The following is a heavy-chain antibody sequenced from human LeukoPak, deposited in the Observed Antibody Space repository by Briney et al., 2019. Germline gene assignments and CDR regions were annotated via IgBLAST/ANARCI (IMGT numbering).Heavy chain of an antibody. V-gene: IGHV3-49*04. J-gene: IGHJ4*02. CDR2: IRMTADGRTK. CDR1: GFTFGDYS. CDR3: TRGTGAPSY. Sequence: PGRPLRLSCTVSGFTFGDYSISWARQAPGKGLEWVGFIRMTADGRTKEYAAAVKGRFIISRDDSKSSAYLQMNSLKIEDTAFYYCTRGTGAPSYWGQGTLVTVPS. D-gene: IGHD3-10*01.